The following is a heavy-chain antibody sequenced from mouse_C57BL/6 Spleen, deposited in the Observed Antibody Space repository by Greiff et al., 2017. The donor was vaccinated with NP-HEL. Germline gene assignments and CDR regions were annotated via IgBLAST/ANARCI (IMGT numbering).Heavy chain of an antibody. D-gene: IGHD1-1*01. CDR1: GYTFTSYW. V-gene: IGHV1-52*01. CDR2: IDPSDSET. Sequence: QVQLKQPGAELVRPGSSVKLSCKASGYTFTSYWMHWVKQRPIQGLEWIGNIDPSDSETHYNQKFKDKATLTVDKSSSTAYMQLSSLTSEDSAVYYCARWGRGYFDYWGQGTTLTVSS. J-gene: IGHJ2*01. CDR3: ARWGRGYFDY.